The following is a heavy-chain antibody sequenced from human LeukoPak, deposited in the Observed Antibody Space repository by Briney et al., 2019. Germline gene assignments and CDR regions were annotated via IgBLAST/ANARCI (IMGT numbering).Heavy chain of an antibody. CDR1: GGSISSSSYY. D-gene: IGHD2-8*02. CDR2: IYYSGST. CDR3: VLTGGPSGSLDY. Sequence: SETLSLTCTVSGGSISSSSYYWGWIRQPPGKGLEWIGSIYYSGSTNYNPSLKSRVTISVDKSKNQFSLKLSSVTAADTAVYYCVLTGGPSGSLDYWGQGTLVTVSS. J-gene: IGHJ4*02. V-gene: IGHV4-39*07.